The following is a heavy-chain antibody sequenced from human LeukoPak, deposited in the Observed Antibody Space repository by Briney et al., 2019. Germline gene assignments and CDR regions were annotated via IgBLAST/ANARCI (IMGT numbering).Heavy chain of an antibody. CDR2: INHSGST. J-gene: IGHJ4*02. CDR1: GGSFSGYY. Sequence: SETLSLTCAVYGGSFSGYYWSWIRHPPGKGLEWSGEINHSGSTNYNTSLKSRVTISVDTSKNQFSLKLSSVTAADTGVYYCARADRGRVATQWGQGTRVTVSS. V-gene: IGHV4-34*01. CDR3: ARADRGRVATQ. D-gene: IGHD5-12*01.